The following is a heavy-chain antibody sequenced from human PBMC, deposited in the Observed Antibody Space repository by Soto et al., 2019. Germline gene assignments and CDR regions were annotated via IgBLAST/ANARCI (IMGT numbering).Heavy chain of an antibody. V-gene: IGHV3-48*03. D-gene: IGHD3-3*01. J-gene: IGHJ6*02. Sequence: GGSLRLSCAATGFTLSSFEMNWVRQAPGKGLEWVSYISSGGNTIYYADSVKGRFTISRDTGKSSLFLQMNSLRAEDTAVYYCTRERPSSDFWSGYSYGMDVWGQGTAVTVSS. CDR1: GFTLSSFE. CDR2: ISSGGNTI. CDR3: TRERPSSDFWSGYSYGMDV.